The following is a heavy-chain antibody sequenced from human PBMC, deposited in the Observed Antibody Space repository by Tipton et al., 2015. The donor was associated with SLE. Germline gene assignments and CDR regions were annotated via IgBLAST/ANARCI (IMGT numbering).Heavy chain of an antibody. CDR1: GFTFSGHA. Sequence: GSLRLSCTASGFTFSGHAMPWVRQAPGKGLEGVVSLTGSGGLSDHADSVKGRFTITRDNSKNTVYLQMISLRAEDTAIYYCAKGNLFMVTFGGRDYAMDVWGQGTTVTVSS. J-gene: IGHJ6*02. V-gene: IGHV3-23*01. CDR3: AKGNLFMVTFGGRDYAMDV. CDR2: LTGSGGLS. D-gene: IGHD3-16*01.